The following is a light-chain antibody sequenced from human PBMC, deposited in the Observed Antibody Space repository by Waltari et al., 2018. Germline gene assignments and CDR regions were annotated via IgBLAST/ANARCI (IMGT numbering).Light chain of an antibody. Sequence: DIQMTQSPSTLSASVGDRVTITCRASQSVSSWLAWYQQKPGKAPKLLIYKASSLESGVPSRFTGSGSGTEFTLTISSLQPDDFGTYYCQQYKTYWTFGQGTKVETK. CDR1: QSVSSW. V-gene: IGKV1-5*03. J-gene: IGKJ1*01. CDR3: QQYKTYWT. CDR2: KAS.